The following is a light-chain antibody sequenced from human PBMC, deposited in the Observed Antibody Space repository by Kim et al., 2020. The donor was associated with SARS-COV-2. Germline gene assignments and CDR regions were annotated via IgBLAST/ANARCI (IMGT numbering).Light chain of an antibody. V-gene: IGKV3-20*01. CDR3: QQYGSAPPYT. Sequence: IVLTQSPGTLSLSPGEGATLSCRASQSVFGDYLAWYQQKHGHAPRLLVYHTSTRATGIPDRFSGSGSGTDFTLTISRLEPEDFAVYYCQQYGSAPPYTFGQGTKLEI. CDR1: QSVFGDY. CDR2: HTS. J-gene: IGKJ2*01.